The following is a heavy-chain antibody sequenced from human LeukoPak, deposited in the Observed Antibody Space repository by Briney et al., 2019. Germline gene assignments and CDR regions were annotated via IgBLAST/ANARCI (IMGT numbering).Heavy chain of an antibody. CDR1: GYTFTSYA. Sequence: ASVKVSCKASGYTFTSYAMNWVRQAPGQGLEWMGWINTNTGNPTYAQGFTGRFVFSLDTSVSTAYLQISSLKAEDTAVYYCARVFRYYDSSGYSLLGYWGQGTLVTVSS. D-gene: IGHD3-22*01. CDR3: ARVFRYYDSSGYSLLGY. J-gene: IGHJ4*02. V-gene: IGHV7-4-1*02. CDR2: INTNTGNP.